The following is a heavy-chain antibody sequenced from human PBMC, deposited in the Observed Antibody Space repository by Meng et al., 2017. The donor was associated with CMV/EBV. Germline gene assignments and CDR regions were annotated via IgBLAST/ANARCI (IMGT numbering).Heavy chain of an antibody. D-gene: IGHD5-18*01. V-gene: IGHV3-73*01. CDR3: TRDKGEWIQLWLHNWFDP. Sequence: GSAMHWVRQASGKGLEWVGRIRSKANSYATAYAASVKGRFTISRDDSKNTAYLQMNSLRTEDTAVYYCTRDKGEWIQLWLHNWFDPWGQGTLVTVSS. J-gene: IGHJ5*02. CDR1: GSA. CDR2: IRSKANSYAT.